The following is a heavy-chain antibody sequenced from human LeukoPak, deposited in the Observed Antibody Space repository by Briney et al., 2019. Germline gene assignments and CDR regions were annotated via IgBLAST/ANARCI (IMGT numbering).Heavy chain of an antibody. CDR2: IYYSGST. CDR3: ASAITMIVVVMGDAFDI. Sequence: PSETLSRTCTVSGGSISSSSYYWGWIRQPPGKGLQWVGRIYYSGSTYYNPSLKSRVTISVDTSKNQFSLKLSSVTAADTAVYYCASAITMIVVVMGDAFDIWGQGTMVTVSS. CDR1: GGSISSSSYY. J-gene: IGHJ3*02. V-gene: IGHV4-39*01. D-gene: IGHD3-22*01.